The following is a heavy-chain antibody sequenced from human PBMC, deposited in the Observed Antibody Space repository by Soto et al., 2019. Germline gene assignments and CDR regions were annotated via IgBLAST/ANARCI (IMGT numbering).Heavy chain of an antibody. CDR2: ISYDGSNK. V-gene: IGHV3-30*18. Sequence: GGSLRLSCAASGFTFSSYGMHWVRQAPGKGLEWVAVISYDGSNKYYADSVKGRFTISRDNSKNTLYLQMNSLRAEDTAVYYCAKDGLAAPTEGYYFDYWGQGTLVTVSS. CDR3: AKDGLAAPTEGYYFDY. CDR1: GFTFSSYG. J-gene: IGHJ4*02. D-gene: IGHD2-15*01.